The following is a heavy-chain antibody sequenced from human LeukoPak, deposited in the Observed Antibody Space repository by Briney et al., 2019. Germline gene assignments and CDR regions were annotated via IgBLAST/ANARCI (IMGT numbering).Heavy chain of an antibody. CDR1: GYTFTGYY. V-gene: IGHV1-2*02. CDR2: INPNSGGT. CDR3: ANSQLGENAFDI. J-gene: IGHJ3*02. D-gene: IGHD1-1*01. Sequence: ASVKVSCKASGYTFTGYYMHWVRQAPGQGLEWMGWINPNSGGTNYAQKFQGRVTMTRDTSISTAYMELSRLRSDDTAVYCCANSQLGENAFDIWGQGTMVTVSS.